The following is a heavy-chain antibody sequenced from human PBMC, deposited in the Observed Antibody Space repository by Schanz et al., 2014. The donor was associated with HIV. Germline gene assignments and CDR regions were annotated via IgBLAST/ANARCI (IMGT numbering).Heavy chain of an antibody. CDR3: AGSGITTRGWFDP. J-gene: IGHJ5*02. D-gene: IGHD1-20*01. CDR2: INHSGRT. CDR1: GGSISSGGYY. Sequence: QVQLQESGPGLVKPSQTLSLTCTVSGGSISSGGYYWSWIRQSPGKGLEWIGEINHSGRTKYSPSLKRRVTISVDTSKSQFSLKLSSVTAADTAVYYCAGSGITTRGWFDPWGQGALITVSS. V-gene: IGHV4-61*08.